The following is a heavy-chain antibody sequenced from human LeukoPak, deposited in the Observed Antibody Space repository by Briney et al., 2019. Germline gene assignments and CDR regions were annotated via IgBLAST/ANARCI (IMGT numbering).Heavy chain of an antibody. J-gene: IGHJ4*02. D-gene: IGHD3-9*01. V-gene: IGHV3-21*01. CDR2: IAGGGGYI. CDR3: AKFRLSNYEILTGYYHYFDY. Sequence: PGGSLRLSCAASGFTFSSYSMIWVRQTPGKGLEWVSSIAGGGGYIYYADSVKGRFTISRDNAKNSLYLQMNSLRAEDTAVYYCAKFRLSNYEILTGYYHYFDYWGQGTQVTVSS. CDR1: GFTFSSYS.